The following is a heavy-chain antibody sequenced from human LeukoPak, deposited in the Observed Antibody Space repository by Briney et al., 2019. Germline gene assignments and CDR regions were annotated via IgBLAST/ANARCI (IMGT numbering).Heavy chain of an antibody. J-gene: IGHJ4*02. D-gene: IGHD1-14*01. CDR2: IYWDDDK. CDR1: GFSLSTTGGG. CDR3: AHRRSGYNWNHGDFDY. Sequence: SGPTPLKPTQTLTLTCSFSGFSLSTTGGGVGWIRQSPGKALEWLTLIYWDDDKRYNPSLKTRLTIVKDTSNNHVVLLMTNMDPVDTATYYCAHRRSGYNWNHGDFDYWGQGNPVTVSS. V-gene: IGHV2-5*02.